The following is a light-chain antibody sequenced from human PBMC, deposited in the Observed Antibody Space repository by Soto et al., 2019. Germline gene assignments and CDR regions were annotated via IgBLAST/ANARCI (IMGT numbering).Light chain of an antibody. V-gene: IGLV1-47*01. CDR2: RNN. J-gene: IGLJ1*01. Sequence: QSVLTQPPSASGTPGQRVTISCSGSSSNIGSNYVYWYQQLPGTAPKLLIYRNNQRPSGVPDRFSGSTSGTSASLAISGLRSDDEADYYCAAWDDSLSGLVFGTGTKLTVL. CDR3: AAWDDSLSGLV. CDR1: SSNIGSNY.